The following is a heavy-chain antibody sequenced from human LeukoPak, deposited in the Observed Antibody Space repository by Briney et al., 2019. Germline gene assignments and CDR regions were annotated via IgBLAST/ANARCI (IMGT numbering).Heavy chain of an antibody. J-gene: IGHJ4*02. CDR1: GGSFSGYY. CDR2: INHSGST. V-gene: IGHV4-34*01. Sequence: SETLSLTCAVYGGSFSGYYWSWIRQPSGKGLEWIGEINHSGSTNYNPSLKSRVTISVDTSKNQSSLKLSSVTAADTAVYYCARGAGRFDYWGQGTLVTVSS. CDR3: ARGAGRFDY.